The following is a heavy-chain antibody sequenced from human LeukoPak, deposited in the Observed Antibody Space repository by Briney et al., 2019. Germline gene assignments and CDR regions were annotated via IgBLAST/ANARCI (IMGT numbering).Heavy chain of an antibody. CDR2: INSSGGST. CDR3: AREDGYDWGEDI. V-gene: IGHV1-46*01. D-gene: IGHD5-24*01. J-gene: IGHJ3*02. CDR1: GYTFTSYG. Sequence: ASVKVSCKASGYTFTSYGISWVRQAPGQGLEWMGIINSSGGSTSYAQKFQGRVTMTRDTSTSTVYMELSSLRSEDTAVYYCAREDGYDWGEDIWGQGTMVTVSS.